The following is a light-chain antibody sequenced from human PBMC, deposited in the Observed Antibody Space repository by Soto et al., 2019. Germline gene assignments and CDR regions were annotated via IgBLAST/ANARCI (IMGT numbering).Light chain of an antibody. V-gene: IGLV2-23*02. J-gene: IGLJ3*02. Sequence: QSALTQPASVSGSPGQSITISCTGTSSDVGSYNLGSWYQQHPGKAPKLMIYEVSKRPSGVYNRFSGSKSGNTASLTISGLQAENEADYYCCSYAGSSTVLGGGTKLTVL. CDR3: CSYAGSSTV. CDR1: SSDVGSYNL. CDR2: EVS.